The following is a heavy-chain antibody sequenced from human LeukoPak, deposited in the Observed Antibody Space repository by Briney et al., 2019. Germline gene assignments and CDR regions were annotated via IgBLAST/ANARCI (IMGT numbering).Heavy chain of an antibody. CDR1: GFTFSSYS. V-gene: IGHV3-53*01. D-gene: IGHD3-10*01. J-gene: IGHJ4*02. CDR2: IYTGGGT. Sequence: GGSLRLSCAASGFTFSSYSMNWVRQAPGKGLEWVSVIYTGGGTYYADSVKGRFTISRDNSKNALYLQMNSLRADDTAMYYCARGPWSDYAMVRGVMPAVHWGQGTLVTVSS. CDR3: ARGPWSDYAMVRGVMPAVH.